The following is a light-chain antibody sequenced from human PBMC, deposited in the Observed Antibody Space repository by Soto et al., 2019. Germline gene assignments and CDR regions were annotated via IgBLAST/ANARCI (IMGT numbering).Light chain of an antibody. Sequence: DIQMTQSPSSLSGSVGDRVTISCRASQSISTYLNWYQQKPGTAPKLLIYRASSVKSGVPPRFSGSGSGRDFTLTISSLRPEDIATYFCQHSYSSPQWTFGQGTKVDIK. CDR1: QSISTY. CDR3: QHSYSSPQWT. V-gene: IGKV1-39*01. CDR2: RAS. J-gene: IGKJ1*01.